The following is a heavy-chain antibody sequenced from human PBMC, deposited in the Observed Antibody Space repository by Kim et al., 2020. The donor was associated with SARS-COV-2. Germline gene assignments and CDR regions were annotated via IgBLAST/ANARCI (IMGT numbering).Heavy chain of an antibody. J-gene: IGHJ6*02. D-gene: IGHD3-10*01. CDR1: GFTFNTYG. V-gene: IGHV3-33*01. Sequence: GGSLRLSCAASGFTFNTYGMHWVRQAPGKGLEWGAIIYYDGNNEYYADSVKGRFTISRDNSKNTLYLQMNSLRVEDTAVYYCARVHYYGSGSYMDYYYGMDVGGRGTTVTVPS. CDR3: ARVHYYGSGSYMDYYYGMDV. CDR2: IYYDGNNE.